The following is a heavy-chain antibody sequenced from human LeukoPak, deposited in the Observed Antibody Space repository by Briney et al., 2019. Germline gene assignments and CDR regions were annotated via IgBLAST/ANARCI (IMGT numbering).Heavy chain of an antibody. CDR3: ASPTPIIDSSGYYFDY. CDR2: INPNSGGT. J-gene: IGHJ4*02. V-gene: IGHV1-2*02. CDR1: GYTFTGYY. Sequence: ASVKVSCKASGYTFTGYYMHWVRQAPGQGLEWMGWINPNSGGTNYAQKFQGRVTMTRDTSISTAYMELSRLRSDDTAVYYCASPTPIIDSSGYYFDYWGQGTLVTVSS. D-gene: IGHD3-22*01.